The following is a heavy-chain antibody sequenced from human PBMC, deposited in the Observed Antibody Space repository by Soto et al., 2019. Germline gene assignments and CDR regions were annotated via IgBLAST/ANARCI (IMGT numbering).Heavy chain of an antibody. CDR3: ARGLGTNGLDV. V-gene: IGHV1-18*04. CDR2: ISTYNGNT. Sequence: QVQLLQSGAEVKKPGASVKVSCKASGYKFTTYGITWVRQAPGQGLEWLGGISTYNGNTDYAQNLQDRATMTTETATSTAYLEVRSLTSDETAVYFCARGLGTNGLDVWGQGTTVTVSS. CDR1: GYKFTTYG. D-gene: IGHD7-27*01. J-gene: IGHJ6*02.